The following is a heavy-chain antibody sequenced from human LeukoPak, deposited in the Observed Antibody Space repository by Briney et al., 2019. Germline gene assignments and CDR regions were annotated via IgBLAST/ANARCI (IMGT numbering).Heavy chain of an antibody. CDR2: ISGSGGST. CDR3: AKTYYGDNLDTFDI. Sequence: GGSLRLSCTASGFIFTNYAMNWVRQAPGKGLEWVSVISGSGGSTYYADSVKGRFTISRDNSKNTLYLQMNSLRAEDTALFYCAKTYYGDNLDTFDIWGQGTMVTVSS. J-gene: IGHJ3*02. D-gene: IGHD4-23*01. CDR1: GFIFTNYA. V-gene: IGHV3-23*01.